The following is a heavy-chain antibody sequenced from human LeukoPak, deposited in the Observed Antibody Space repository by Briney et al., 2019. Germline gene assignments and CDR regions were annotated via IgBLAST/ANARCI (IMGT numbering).Heavy chain of an antibody. J-gene: IGHJ6*03. CDR1: GGTFSSYA. V-gene: IGHV1-69*13. D-gene: IGHD3-3*01. CDR2: IIPIFGTA. CDR3: ARVGQYYDFWRVGRGGITYYYYMDV. Sequence: GASVKVSCKASGGTFSSYAISWVRQAPGQGLEWMGGIIPIFGTANYAQKFQGRVTITADESTSTAYMELSSLRFEDTAVYYCARVGQYYDFWRVGRGGITYYYYMDVWGKGTTVTVSS.